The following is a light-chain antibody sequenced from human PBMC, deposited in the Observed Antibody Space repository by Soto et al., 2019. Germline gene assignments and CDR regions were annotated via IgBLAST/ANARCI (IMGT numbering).Light chain of an antibody. CDR1: SSDIGAYNY. Sequence: QSALTEPASLSGSPGQSITISCTGTSSDIGAYNYVSWYQQYPGRAPKLMIYEVNNRPSGVSNRFSGSKSGNTASLTISGLQAEDEADYYCSSFTTSRTYVVGAGTKVTVL. J-gene: IGLJ1*01. CDR3: SSFTTSRTYV. V-gene: IGLV2-14*01. CDR2: EVN.